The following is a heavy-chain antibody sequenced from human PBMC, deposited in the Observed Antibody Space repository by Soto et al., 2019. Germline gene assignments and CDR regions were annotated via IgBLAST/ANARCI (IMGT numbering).Heavy chain of an antibody. Sequence: QVQLVQSGAEVKKPGASVKLSCKASGYTFTSYGISWVRQAPGQGLEWMGWISGYNGNTNYAQKLPGRVTITTDTSTSTAYMELRSLRSDDTAVYYCARDPPQDGLGYSYGYGFLGYWGQGTLVTVSS. D-gene: IGHD5-18*01. CDR3: ARDPPQDGLGYSYGYGFLGY. V-gene: IGHV1-18*01. CDR2: ISGYNGNT. J-gene: IGHJ4*02. CDR1: GYTFTSYG.